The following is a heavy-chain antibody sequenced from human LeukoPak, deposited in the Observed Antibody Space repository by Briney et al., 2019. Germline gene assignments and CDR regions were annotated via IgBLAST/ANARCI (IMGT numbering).Heavy chain of an antibody. J-gene: IGHJ4*02. CDR1: GFTFSSYA. Sequence: GGSLRLSCAASGFTFSSYAMHWVRQAPGKRLEWVAVISYDGSNKYYADSVKGRFTISRDNSKNTLYLQMNSLRAEDTAVYYCARAAVFDYWGQGTLVTVSS. CDR3: ARAAVFDY. V-gene: IGHV3-30*04. CDR2: ISYDGSNK.